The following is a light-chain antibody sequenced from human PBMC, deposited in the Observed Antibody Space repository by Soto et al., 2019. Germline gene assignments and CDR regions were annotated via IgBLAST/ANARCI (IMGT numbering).Light chain of an antibody. CDR1: QTVSNY. V-gene: IGKV3-11*01. CDR2: DAS. CDR3: QQRMNWPLT. Sequence: EILLTQSPATLSLSPGERATLSCRASQTVSNYLLWYQQKHGQPPRILIYDASNRDTGIPARFSGSGSETDFTLTISSLEPEDVEVYCCQQRMNWPLTFGQGTRLEIK. J-gene: IGKJ5*01.